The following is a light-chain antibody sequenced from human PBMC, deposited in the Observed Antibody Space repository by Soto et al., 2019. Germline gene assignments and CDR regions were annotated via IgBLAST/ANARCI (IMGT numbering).Light chain of an antibody. V-gene: IGKV3-20*01. CDR2: GAS. CDR3: QHFGDSPIT. Sequence: EIVLTQSPGTLSLSPGERATLSCRASQSVGSSYLAWYHQKPGQAPRLLISGASSRATGIPARFSGSGSGTDFTLTISRLEPEDFAVYYCQHFGDSPITFGQGTRLEIK. J-gene: IGKJ5*01. CDR1: QSVGSSY.